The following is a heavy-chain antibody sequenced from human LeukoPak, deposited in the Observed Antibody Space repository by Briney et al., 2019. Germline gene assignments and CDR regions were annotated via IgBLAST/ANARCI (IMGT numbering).Heavy chain of an antibody. CDR1: GFTFSNYA. CDR3: ARHRIGYVRS. J-gene: IGHJ5*02. Sequence: GRSLRLSCAASGFTFSNYAMHWVRQAPGKGLEWVALMSYAGRHQYYADSAKGRFTISRDNYNDTVLLQMNSLKTEDTALYYCARHRIGYVRSWGQGTLVTVSP. D-gene: IGHD3-16*01. V-gene: IGHV3-30*11. CDR2: MSYAGRHQ.